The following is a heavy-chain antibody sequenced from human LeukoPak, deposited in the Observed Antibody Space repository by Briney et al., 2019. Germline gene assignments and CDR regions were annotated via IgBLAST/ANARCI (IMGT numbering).Heavy chain of an antibody. V-gene: IGHV1-24*01. CDR2: FEPEDGER. CDR3: VTLGGGVPIAIVDY. CDR1: GYTLTELS. J-gene: IGHJ4*02. D-gene: IGHD3-16*01. Sequence: ASEKVSCKVSGYTLTELSLHWVRQAAGKGLEWMGGFEPEDGERVYAQTFQGRVAMTEDTSTDTAYMELSSLTSEDTAVYYCVTLGGGVPIAIVDYWGQGTLVTVSS.